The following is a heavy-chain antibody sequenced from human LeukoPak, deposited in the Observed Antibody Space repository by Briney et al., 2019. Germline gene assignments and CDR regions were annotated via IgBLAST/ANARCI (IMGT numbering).Heavy chain of an antibody. CDR1: GGTFSSYT. Sequence: RASVKVSCKASGGTFSSYTISWVRQAPGQGLEWMGRIIPILGIANYAQKFQGRVTITADKSTSTAYMELSSLRSEDTAVYYCARDSYGSVSYLAYWGQGTLVTVSS. V-gene: IGHV1-69*04. CDR2: IIPILGIA. CDR3: ARDSYGSVSYLAY. J-gene: IGHJ4*02. D-gene: IGHD3-10*01.